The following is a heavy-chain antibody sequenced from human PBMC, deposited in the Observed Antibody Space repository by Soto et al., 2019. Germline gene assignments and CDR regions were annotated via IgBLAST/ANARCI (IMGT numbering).Heavy chain of an antibody. CDR3: ARERSGSFPGS. J-gene: IGHJ4*02. Sequence: QVQLVQSGAEVTKPGASVKVSCKASGYTFTSYDINWVRQATGQVLEWMGWMNPNSGNTGYAQKFQGSVTMTRNTSISTAYMERSSLGSEGTAVYYCARERSGSFPGSWGQGTLVTVSS. CDR1: GYTFTSYD. D-gene: IGHD3-3*01. CDR2: MNPNSGNT. V-gene: IGHV1-8*01.